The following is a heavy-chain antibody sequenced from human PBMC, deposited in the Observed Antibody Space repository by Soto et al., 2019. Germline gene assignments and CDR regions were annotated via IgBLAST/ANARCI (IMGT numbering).Heavy chain of an antibody. CDR3: ARDPFVGKQNYYYYYMDV. CDR2: ISWNSGSI. J-gene: IGHJ6*03. V-gene: IGHV3-9*01. Sequence: GGSLRLSCAASGFTFDDYAMHWVRQAPGKGLEWVSGISWNSGSIGYADSVKGRFTISRDNAKNSLYLQMNSLRAEDTALYYCARDPFVGKQNYYYYYMDVWGKGTTVTVSS. D-gene: IGHD1-26*01. CDR1: GFTFDDYA.